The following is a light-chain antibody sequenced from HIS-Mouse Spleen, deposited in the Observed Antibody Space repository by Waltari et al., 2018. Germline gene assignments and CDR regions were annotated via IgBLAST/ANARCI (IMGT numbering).Light chain of an antibody. CDR3: YSTDSSGNHRV. CDR2: EDR. V-gene: IGLV3-10*01. Sequence: SYELTQPPSVSVSPGQTARITCSGDALPKKYAYWYQQKSGQAPVLGIYEDRKRPAGIPEMFSGSSSGTMATLTISGAQVEDEADYYCYSTDSSGNHRVFGGGTKLTVL. CDR1: ALPKKY. J-gene: IGLJ2*01.